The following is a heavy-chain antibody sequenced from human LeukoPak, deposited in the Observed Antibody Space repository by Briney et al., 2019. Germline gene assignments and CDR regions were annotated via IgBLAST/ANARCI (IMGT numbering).Heavy chain of an antibody. CDR1: GGSISSSSYY. CDR3: ARARTHRFDY. Sequence: SQTLSLTCTVSGGSISSSSYYWGWIRQPPGKGLEWIGSIYYSGSTYYNPSLKSRVTISVDTSKNQFSLKLSSVTAADTAVYYCARARTHRFDYWGQGTLVTVSS. D-gene: IGHD1-14*01. J-gene: IGHJ4*02. V-gene: IGHV4-39*07. CDR2: IYYSGST.